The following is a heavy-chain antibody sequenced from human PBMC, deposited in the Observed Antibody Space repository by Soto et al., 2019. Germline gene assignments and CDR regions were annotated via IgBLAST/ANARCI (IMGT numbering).Heavy chain of an antibody. CDR2: IIPILGIA. D-gene: IGHD3-22*01. CDR3: ILDDSSGSDDY. V-gene: IGHV1-69*02. CDR1: GGTFSSYT. Sequence: ASVKVSCKASGGTFSSYTISWVRQAPGQGLEWMGRIIPILGIANYAQKFQGRVTITADKSTSTAYMELSSLRSEDTAVYYCILDDSSGSDDYWGQGTLVTVSS. J-gene: IGHJ4*02.